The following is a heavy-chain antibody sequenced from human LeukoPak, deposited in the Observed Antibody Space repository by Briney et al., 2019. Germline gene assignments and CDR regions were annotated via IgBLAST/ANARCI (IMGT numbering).Heavy chain of an antibody. CDR2: IYYSGST. CDR3: ARRGSEYQLLSYYYYMDV. CDR1: GASISSSSYY. J-gene: IGHJ6*03. Sequence: PSETLSLTCTVSGASISSSSYYWGWIRQPPGKGLEWIGSIYYSGSTYYNPSLKSRVTISVDTSKNQFSLKLSSVTAADTAVYYCARRGSEYQLLSYYYYMDVWGKGTTVTISS. D-gene: IGHD2-2*01. V-gene: IGHV4-39*01.